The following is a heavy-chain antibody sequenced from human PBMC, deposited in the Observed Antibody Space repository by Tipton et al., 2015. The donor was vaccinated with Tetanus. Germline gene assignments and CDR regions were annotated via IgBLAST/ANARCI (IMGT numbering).Heavy chain of an antibody. V-gene: IGHV4-39*01. CDR2: VYYSGST. D-gene: IGHD6-25*01. CDR1: GASIRGRSDY. CDR3: VKTADNWFDP. J-gene: IGHJ5*02. Sequence: TLSLTCTVSGASIRGRSDYWGWIRQSPGTGLEWIGSVYYSGSTYYNPSFKSRVTISVDTSSNQFSLELTSLTAADTAVYYCVKTADNWFDPWGRGILVTVSS.